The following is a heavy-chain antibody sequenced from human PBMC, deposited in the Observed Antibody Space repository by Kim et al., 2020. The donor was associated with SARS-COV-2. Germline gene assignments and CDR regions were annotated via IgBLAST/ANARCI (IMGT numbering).Heavy chain of an antibody. Sequence: AVAVEGRFTTSKDNSKNTLYLQMNSRRAEDTAVYYCAREGVEGQLATFDNWGQGTLVTVSS. V-gene: IGHV3-53*01. D-gene: IGHD6-6*01. CDR3: AREGVEGQLATFDN. J-gene: IGHJ4*02.